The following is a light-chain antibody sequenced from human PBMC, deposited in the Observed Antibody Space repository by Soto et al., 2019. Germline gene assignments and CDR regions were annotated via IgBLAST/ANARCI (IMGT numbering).Light chain of an antibody. Sequence: EIVLTQSPGTLSLSPGERATLSCRASQTVRTNYLAWFQHKPGQATRLLIYGASSRANGIPDRFSGSGSGTDFTLTINRLEPEDFAVYFCQQYSDSPLTFGGGTKVEIK. V-gene: IGKV3-20*01. CDR3: QQYSDSPLT. CDR1: QTVRTNY. CDR2: GAS. J-gene: IGKJ4*01.